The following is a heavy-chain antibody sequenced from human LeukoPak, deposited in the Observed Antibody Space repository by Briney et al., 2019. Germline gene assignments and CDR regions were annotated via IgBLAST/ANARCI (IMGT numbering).Heavy chain of an antibody. CDR3: TRWRSGTSD. CDR2: TRNKANNYAT. D-gene: IGHD4-23*01. Sequence: GGSLRLSCAASGYTFSDHYIDWVRQASGKGLEWVGHTRNKANNYATEYAASVKGRFTISRDDSRNSVYLQMNSLKTEDTAVYYCTRWRSGTSDWGQGTLVTVSS. J-gene: IGHJ4*02. V-gene: IGHV3-72*01. CDR1: GYTFSDHY.